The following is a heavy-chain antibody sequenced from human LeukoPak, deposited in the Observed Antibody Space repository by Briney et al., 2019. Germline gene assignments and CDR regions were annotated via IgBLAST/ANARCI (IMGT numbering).Heavy chain of an antibody. J-gene: IGHJ4*02. D-gene: IGHD2-2*01. CDR3: ARDSGVVPAAMLFDY. V-gene: IGHV3-7*03. CDR2: IKQDGSEK. CDR1: GFTFSSYW. Sequence: SGGSLRLSCATSGFTFSSYWMSWVRQAPGKGQEWVANIKQDGSEKYYVDSVKGRFTISRDNAKNSLYLQMNSLRAEDTAVYYCARDSGVVPAAMLFDYWGQGTLVTVSS.